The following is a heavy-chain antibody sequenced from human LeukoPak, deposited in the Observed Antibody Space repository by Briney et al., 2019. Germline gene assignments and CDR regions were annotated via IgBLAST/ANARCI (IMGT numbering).Heavy chain of an antibody. Sequence: SETLSLTCTVSGGSISHYYWSWIRQPPGKGLEWIGYIYYSGSTDYNPSLKSRVTMSVDTSKNQFSLKLSSVTAADTAVYYCARERDGTGGFDYWGQGTLVTVSS. D-gene: IGHD7-27*01. CDR1: GGSISHYY. J-gene: IGHJ4*02. CDR2: IYYSGST. CDR3: ARERDGTGGFDY. V-gene: IGHV4-59*12.